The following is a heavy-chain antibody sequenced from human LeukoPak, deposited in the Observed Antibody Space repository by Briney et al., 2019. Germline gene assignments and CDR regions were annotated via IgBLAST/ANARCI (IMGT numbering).Heavy chain of an antibody. V-gene: IGHV3-23*01. CDR1: GFTCSSYA. Sequence: PGGSLRLSCAASGFTCSSYAMSWVRQAPGKGLEWVSAISGSGGSTYYADSVKGRFTISRDNSKNTLYLQMNSLRAEDTAVYYCAKDRDIVATHRLDYWGQGTLVTVSS. CDR2: ISGSGGST. J-gene: IGHJ4*02. D-gene: IGHD5-12*01. CDR3: AKDRDIVATHRLDY.